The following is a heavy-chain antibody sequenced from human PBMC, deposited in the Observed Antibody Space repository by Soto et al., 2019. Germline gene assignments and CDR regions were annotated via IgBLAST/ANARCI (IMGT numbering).Heavy chain of an antibody. Sequence: SETLSLTCAVSGGSISDYYWSWIRQPPGKGLEWIGYIYYGGSTNYNPSLKSRVTISVDTSKNQFSLKLSSVTAADTAVYYCANTLRGDYYFFQHWGQGTLVTVSS. J-gene: IGHJ1*01. V-gene: IGHV4-59*01. CDR1: GGSISDYY. CDR3: ANTLRGDYYFFQH. CDR2: IYYGGST. D-gene: IGHD2-21*02.